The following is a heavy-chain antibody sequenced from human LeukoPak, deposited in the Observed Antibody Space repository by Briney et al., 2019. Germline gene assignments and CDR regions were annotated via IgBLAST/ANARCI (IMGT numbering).Heavy chain of an antibody. CDR1: GGSISSGGYY. D-gene: IGHD3-3*01. V-gene: IGHV4-39*01. Sequence: PSETLSLTCTVSGGSISSGGYYWGGIRQPPGKGRGWIGSIYYSGSTYYNPSLKSRVTISVDTSKNQFSLKLSSVTAADTAVYHCARPYYDFPGGWFDPWGQGTLVTVSS. CDR3: ARPYYDFPGGWFDP. CDR2: IYYSGST. J-gene: IGHJ5*02.